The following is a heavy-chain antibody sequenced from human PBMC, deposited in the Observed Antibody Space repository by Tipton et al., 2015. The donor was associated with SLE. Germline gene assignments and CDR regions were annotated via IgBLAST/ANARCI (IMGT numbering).Heavy chain of an antibody. V-gene: IGHV5-51*03. D-gene: IGHD3-10*01. CDR1: GYSFTNSW. Sequence: VQLVQSGPEVKKPGEALQISCKTSGYSFTNSWIVWFRHMPGKGLECMGMIDPSDSDTRYNPSFQGHVSMSVDRSTTTAYLQWRSLKASDTAMYFCARRWVQTVFDYWGQGTLVTVSS. J-gene: IGHJ4*02. CDR2: IDPSDSDT. CDR3: ARRWVQTVFDY.